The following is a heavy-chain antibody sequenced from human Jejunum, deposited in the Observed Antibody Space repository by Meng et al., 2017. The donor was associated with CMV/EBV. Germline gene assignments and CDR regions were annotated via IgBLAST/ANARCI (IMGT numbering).Heavy chain of an antibody. Sequence: VQLGESGGGVAKPGASMRVSCAASGSTFRDYDMSWIRQAPGKGLQWVTYISKSDGNTNYADSVKGRVTVTRDNAKNSLYLQMNSLRAEDTAMYYCARVMRSGSPLDYWGQGTLVTVSS. CDR1: GSTFRDYD. D-gene: IGHD3-10*01. CDR3: ARVMRSGSPLDY. V-gene: IGHV3-11*06. J-gene: IGHJ4*02. CDR2: ISKSDGNT.